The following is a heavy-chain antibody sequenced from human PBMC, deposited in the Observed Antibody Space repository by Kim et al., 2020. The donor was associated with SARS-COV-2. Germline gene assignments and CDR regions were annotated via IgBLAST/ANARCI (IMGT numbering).Heavy chain of an antibody. J-gene: IGHJ4*02. CDR1: GYTFTSYY. V-gene: IGHV1-46*01. D-gene: IGHD4-4*01. CDR3: ARLGLDNSNLSYFDY. Sequence: ASVKVSCKASGYTFTSYYIHWVRQAPGQGLEWMGLINPSGGNTSYAQKFQGRVTMTRDTSTSTVYMELSSLRSEDTAVYYCARLGLDNSNLSYFDYWGQGTLVPVSS. CDR2: INPSGGNT.